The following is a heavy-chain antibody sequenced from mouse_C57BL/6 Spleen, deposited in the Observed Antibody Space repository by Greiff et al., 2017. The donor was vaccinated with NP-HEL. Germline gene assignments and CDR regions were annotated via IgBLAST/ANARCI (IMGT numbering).Heavy chain of an antibody. CDR3: ARANWPYYAMDY. J-gene: IGHJ4*01. D-gene: IGHD4-1*02. CDR2: INPNNGGT. Sequence: EVKVVESGPELVKPGASVKIPCKASGYTFTDYNMDWVKQSHGKSLEWIGDINPNNGGTIYNQKFKGKATLTVDKSSSTAYMELRSLTSEDTAVYYCARANWPYYAMDYWGQGTSVTVSS. V-gene: IGHV1-18*01. CDR1: GYTFTDYN.